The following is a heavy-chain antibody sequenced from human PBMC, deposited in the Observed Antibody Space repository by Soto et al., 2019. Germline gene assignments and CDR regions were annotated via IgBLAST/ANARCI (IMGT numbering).Heavy chain of an antibody. Sequence: EVQLVESGGGLVKPGGSLRLSCAASGFTFSSYSMNWVRQAPGKGLEWVSSISSSSSYIYYADSVKGRFTISRDNAKNSLYLQMTSLRAEDTAVYYCARDSPVGTIFGVVTDTDYYYGMDVWGQGTTVTVSS. CDR2: ISSSSSYI. CDR1: GFTFSSYS. V-gene: IGHV3-21*01. D-gene: IGHD3-3*01. CDR3: ARDSPVGTIFGVVTDTDYYYGMDV. J-gene: IGHJ6*02.